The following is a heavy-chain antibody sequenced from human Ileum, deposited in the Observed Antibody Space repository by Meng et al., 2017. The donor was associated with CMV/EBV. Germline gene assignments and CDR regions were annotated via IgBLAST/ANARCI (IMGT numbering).Heavy chain of an antibody. J-gene: IGHJ4*02. CDR2: TAYRSKWDY. CDR3: ARESELLRFDH. Sequence: QLQQSGPGMVKPSQTLSLTWDISGDRVSTNNVAWNWIRQSPLRGLEWLGRTAYRSKWDYEYSVSVKSRITISPDTSKYQFSLQLRSVTPEDTAVYYCARESELLRFDHWGQGTLVTVSS. D-gene: IGHD6-6*01. CDR1: GDRVSTNNVA. V-gene: IGHV6-1*01.